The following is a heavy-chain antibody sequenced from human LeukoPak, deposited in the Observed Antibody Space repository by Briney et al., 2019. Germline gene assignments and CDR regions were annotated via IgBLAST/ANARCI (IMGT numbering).Heavy chain of an antibody. CDR2: IYTSGST. D-gene: IGHD2-2*01. CDR3: ARDGGVVPAALYYYYGMDV. Sequence: PSETLSLTCAVYGGSISSYYWSWIRQPTGKGLEWIGRIYTSGSTNYNPSLKSRVTMSVDTSKNQFSLKLSSVTAADTAVYYCARDGGVVPAALYYYYGMDVWGQGTTVTVSS. CDR1: GGSISSYY. J-gene: IGHJ6*02. V-gene: IGHV4-4*07.